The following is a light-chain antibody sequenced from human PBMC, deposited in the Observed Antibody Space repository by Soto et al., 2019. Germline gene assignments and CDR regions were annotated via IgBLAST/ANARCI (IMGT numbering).Light chain of an antibody. CDR2: EVT. J-gene: IGLJ1*01. CDR1: SSDVGNGYDS. V-gene: IGLV2-14*01. Sequence: QSVLTQPASVSGSPGQSITISCSGSSSDVGNGYDSVSWYQQHPGKAPKLIIYEVTNRPSGVSSRFSGSKSGNTASLTISGLQAEDEAEYYCSSYTFSVAAYVFGTGTKVTVL. CDR3: SSYTFSVAAYV.